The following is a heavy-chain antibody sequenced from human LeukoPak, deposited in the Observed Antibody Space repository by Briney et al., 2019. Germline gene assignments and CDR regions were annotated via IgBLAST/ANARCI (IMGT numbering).Heavy chain of an antibody. CDR1: GFTFSSYA. Sequence: PGGSLRLSCAASGFTFSSYAMHWVRQAPGKWREWVAVISYDGSNKYYADSVKGRFTISRDNSKNTLYLQMNSLRAEDTAVYYCARGSTVTTEDYYYGMDVWGQGTTVTVSS. CDR2: ISYDGSNK. D-gene: IGHD4-17*01. J-gene: IGHJ6*02. CDR3: ARGSTVTTEDYYYGMDV. V-gene: IGHV3-30-3*01.